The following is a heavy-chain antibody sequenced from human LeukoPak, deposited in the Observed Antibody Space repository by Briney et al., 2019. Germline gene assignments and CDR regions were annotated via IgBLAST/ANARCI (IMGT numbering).Heavy chain of an antibody. J-gene: IGHJ5*02. Sequence: PSETLSLTCAVSGGSISSSNWWSWVRQPPGKGLEWIGEIYHSGSTNYNPSLKSRVTISVDKSKNQFSLKLSSVTAADTAVYYCARTLTFYDFWSGYYTRAWFDLWGQGTLVTVSS. CDR1: GGSISSSNW. V-gene: IGHV4-4*02. CDR2: IYHSGST. D-gene: IGHD3-3*01. CDR3: ARTLTFYDFWSGYYTRAWFDL.